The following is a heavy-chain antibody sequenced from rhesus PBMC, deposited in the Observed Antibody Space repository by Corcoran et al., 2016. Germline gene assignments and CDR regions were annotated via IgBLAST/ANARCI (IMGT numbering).Heavy chain of an antibody. CDR1: GGSISGYYY. CDR2: IDGNSAST. J-gene: IGHJ6*01. Sequence: QVKLQQWGEGLVKPSETLSLTCAVYGGSISGYYYWSWIRQAPGKGLEWIGNIDGNSASTNSNPSLKNRVTISKDTSKTQFSLKLSSVTAADTAVYYCARSQGDYGLDSWGQGVVVTVSS. V-gene: IGHV4-73*01. CDR3: ARSQGDYGLDS.